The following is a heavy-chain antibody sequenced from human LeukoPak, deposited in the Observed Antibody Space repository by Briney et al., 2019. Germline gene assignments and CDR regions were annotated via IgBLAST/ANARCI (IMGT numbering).Heavy chain of an antibody. D-gene: IGHD3-22*01. V-gene: IGHV3-7*01. CDR3: ARHHYDTSGYYGRDYFDY. Sequence: VQPGGSLRLSCAASGFTFSYYWMSWVRQAPGKGPEWVANIKQDGTEKYYVDSVKGRFTISRDNAKNSLYLQMNSLRAEDTAVYYCARHHYDTSGYYGRDYFDYWGQGTQVTVSS. CDR1: GFTFSYYW. CDR2: IKQDGTEK. J-gene: IGHJ4*02.